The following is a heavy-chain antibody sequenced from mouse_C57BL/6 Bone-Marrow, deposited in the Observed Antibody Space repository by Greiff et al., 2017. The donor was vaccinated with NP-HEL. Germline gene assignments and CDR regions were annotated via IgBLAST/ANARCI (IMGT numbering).Heavy chain of an antibody. CDR2: IDPSDSYT. CDR1: GYTFTSYW. Sequence: QVQLQQPGAELVMPGASVKLSCKASGYTFTSYWMHWVKQRPGQGLEWIGEIDPSDSYTNYNQKFKGKSTLTVDKSSSPAYMPLSRLTSEDSAVYYCARSEGWLLSAWFAYWGQGTLVTVSA. J-gene: IGHJ3*01. V-gene: IGHV1-69*01. D-gene: IGHD2-3*01. CDR3: ARSEGWLLSAWFAY.